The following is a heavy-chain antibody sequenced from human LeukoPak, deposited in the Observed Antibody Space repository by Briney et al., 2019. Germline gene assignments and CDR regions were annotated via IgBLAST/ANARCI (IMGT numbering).Heavy chain of an antibody. CDR3: ARAPPRMTNPLDY. J-gene: IGHJ4*02. CDR1: GYTFTGYY. CDR2: INPNSGGT. Sequence: ASVKVSCKASGYTFTGYYMHWVRQAPGQGLEWMGWINPNSGGTNYAQKFQGRVTMTRDTSISTAYMELSRLRSDDTAVYYCARAPPRMTNPLDYWGQGTLVTVSS. V-gene: IGHV1-2*02. D-gene: IGHD4-11*01.